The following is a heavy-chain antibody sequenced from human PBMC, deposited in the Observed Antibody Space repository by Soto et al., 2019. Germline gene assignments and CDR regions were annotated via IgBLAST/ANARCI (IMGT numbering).Heavy chain of an antibody. D-gene: IGHD6-6*01. J-gene: IGHJ6*02. CDR2: ISGSGGST. Sequence: GSLRLSCAASGFTFSSYAMSWVRQAPGKGLEWVSAISGSGGSTYYADSVKGRFTISRDNSKNTLYLQMNSLRAEDTAVYYCAKASIAARYYYYGMDVWGQGTTVTAP. CDR1: GFTFSSYA. CDR3: AKASIAARYYYYGMDV. V-gene: IGHV3-23*01.